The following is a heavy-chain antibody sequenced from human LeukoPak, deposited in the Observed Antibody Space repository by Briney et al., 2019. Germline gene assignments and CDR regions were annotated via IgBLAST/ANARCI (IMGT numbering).Heavy chain of an antibody. CDR2: IYPNGST. D-gene: IGHD1-7*01. V-gene: IGHV4-4*09. J-gene: IGHJ5*02. CDR1: GGSISSYY. CDR3: ARAPQGGTTMSFFDP. Sequence: SETLSLTCSVSGGSISSYYWSWIRQPPGKGLEWIGYIYPNGSTNYNPSLESRVTISVDTSRNQFSLKLRSVTAADTAVYYCARAPQGGTTMSFFDPWGQGTLVTVSS.